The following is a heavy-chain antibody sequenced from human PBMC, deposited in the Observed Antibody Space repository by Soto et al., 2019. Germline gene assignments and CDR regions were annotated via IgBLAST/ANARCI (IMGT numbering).Heavy chain of an antibody. J-gene: IGHJ4*02. V-gene: IGHV1-69*01. CDR1: GGTFSSYA. CDR3: ARGGGYSGYDGLGY. Sequence: QVQLVQSGAEVKKPGSSVKVSCKASGGTFSSYAISWVRQAPGQGLEWMGGVIPIFGTAKYAQKFQGRVTITADESTNTSYMDLSSLRSEDTAVYFCARGGGYSGYDGLGYWGQGTLVTVSS. D-gene: IGHD5-12*01. CDR2: VIPIFGTA.